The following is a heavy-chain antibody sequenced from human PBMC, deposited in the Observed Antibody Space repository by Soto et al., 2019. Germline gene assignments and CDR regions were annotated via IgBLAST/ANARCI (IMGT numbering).Heavy chain of an antibody. CDR3: ARASVYYYDSSGFTQFDY. D-gene: IGHD3-22*01. V-gene: IGHV1-2*04. CDR2: INPNSGGT. CDR1: GYTFTGYY. Sequence: QVQLVQSGAEVKKPGDSVKVSCKASGYTFTGYYMHWVRQAPGQGLEWMGWINPNSGGTNYAQKFQGWVTMTRDTSISTAYMELSRLRSDDTAVYYCARASVYYYDSSGFTQFDYWGQGTLVTVSS. J-gene: IGHJ4*02.